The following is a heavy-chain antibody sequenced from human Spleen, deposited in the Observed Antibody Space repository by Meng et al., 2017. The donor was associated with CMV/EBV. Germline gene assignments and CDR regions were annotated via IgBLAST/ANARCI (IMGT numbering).Heavy chain of an antibody. CDR1: GYSISNGYY. CDR2: IYPSGST. V-gene: IGHV4-38-2*02. Sequence: GSLRLSCTVSGYSISNGYYWGWIRQPPGKGLEWIGSIYPSGSTYYNPSLQGRATISMDTSKNQFSLKLSSVTAADTAVYYCATTKEGNWGQGTLVTVSS. D-gene: IGHD1/OR15-1a*01. J-gene: IGHJ4*02. CDR3: ATTKEGN.